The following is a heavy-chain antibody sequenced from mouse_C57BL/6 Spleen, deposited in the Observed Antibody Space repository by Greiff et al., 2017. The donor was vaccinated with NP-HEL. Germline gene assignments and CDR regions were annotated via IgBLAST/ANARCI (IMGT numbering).Heavy chain of an antibody. CDR1: GFTFSSYT. Sequence: EVNVVESGGGLVKPGGSLKLSCAASGFTFSSYTMSWVRQTPEKRLEWVATISGGGGNTYYPDSVKGRFTISRDNAKNTLYLQMSRLRSEDTALYYCARQGSSFDYWGQGTTLTVSS. CDR3: ARQGSSFDY. CDR2: ISGGGGNT. J-gene: IGHJ2*01. V-gene: IGHV5-9*01.